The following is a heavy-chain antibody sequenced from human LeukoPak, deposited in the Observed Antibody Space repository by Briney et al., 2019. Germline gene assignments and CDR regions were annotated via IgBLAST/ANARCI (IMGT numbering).Heavy chain of an antibody. D-gene: IGHD5-18*01. J-gene: IGHJ4*02. CDR3: ARLMDTAIYYFDY. Sequence: GESLKISCKGSGYSFTSYWIGWVRQMPGKGLEWMGIIYPGDSDTRYSPSFQGQVTISADKSISTAYQQWRSLKASDTAMYYCARLMDTAIYYFDYWGQGTLVTVSS. V-gene: IGHV5-51*01. CDR2: IYPGDSDT. CDR1: GYSFTSYW.